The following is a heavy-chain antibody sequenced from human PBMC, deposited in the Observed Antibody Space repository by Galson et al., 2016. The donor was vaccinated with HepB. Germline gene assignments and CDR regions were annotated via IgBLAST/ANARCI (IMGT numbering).Heavy chain of an antibody. CDR2: TYYRSKWYN. J-gene: IGHJ4*02. CDR3: ARDPSGGETIYDF. D-gene: IGHD3-16*01. V-gene: IGHV6-1*01. Sequence: CAISGDSVSSDTAAWNWIRQSPSRGLEWLGRTYYRSKWYNDYAVPVKSRIIIDPDTSKNQFSLQLSSVTPEDSAVYYCARDPSGGETIYDFWDQGTLVTVSS. CDR1: GDSVSSDTAA.